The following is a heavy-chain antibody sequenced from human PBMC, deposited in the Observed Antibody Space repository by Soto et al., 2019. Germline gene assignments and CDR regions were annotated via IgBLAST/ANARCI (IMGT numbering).Heavy chain of an antibody. V-gene: IGHV3-21*01. CDR2: ISSSSSYI. D-gene: IGHD3-9*01. J-gene: IGHJ4*02. CDR3: ARVYFDWLFYDY. CDR1: GFTFSSYS. Sequence: GGSLRLSCAASGFTFSSYSMNWVRQAPGKGLEWVSSISSSSSYIYYADSVKGRFTISRDNAKNSLYLQMNSLRAEDTAVYYWARVYFDWLFYDYWGQGTLVTVSS.